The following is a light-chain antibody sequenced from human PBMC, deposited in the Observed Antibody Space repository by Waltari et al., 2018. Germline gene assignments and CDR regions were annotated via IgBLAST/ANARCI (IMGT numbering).Light chain of an antibody. J-gene: IGKJ4*01. Sequence: EIVLTQSPATRSLSPGERATLSCRAGQSVSTFLAWYQQKPGQAPRLLIYHASNRATGIPARFSGRGSETNVTLAISSLEPEDFAVYFCQQRANWPPLSFGGGTRVEIK. V-gene: IGKV3-11*01. CDR1: QSVSTF. CDR3: QQRANWPPLS. CDR2: HAS.